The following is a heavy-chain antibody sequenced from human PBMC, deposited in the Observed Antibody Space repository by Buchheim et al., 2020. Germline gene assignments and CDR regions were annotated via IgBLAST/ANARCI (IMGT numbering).Heavy chain of an antibody. CDR1: GFTFRNNA. CDR3: ARDLMGYHFDY. CDR2: IDRSGCSP. J-gene: IGHJ4*02. Sequence: EVQLVESGGGLVQPGMSLRLSCEGSGFTFRNNAMHWVRQAPGKGLEWIAHIDRSGCSPFYAASVKGRFTISSDNAKNSLYLQMYSLRDEDTAVYYCARDLMGYHFDYCGQGTL. V-gene: IGHV3-48*02. D-gene: IGHD2-8*01.